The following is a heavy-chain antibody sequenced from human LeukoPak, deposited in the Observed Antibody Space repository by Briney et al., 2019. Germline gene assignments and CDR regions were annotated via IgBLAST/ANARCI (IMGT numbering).Heavy chain of an antibody. Sequence: SETLSLTCTVSGYSISSGYYGGWIRQPPGKGLEWIGSIYHSGSTFYNPSLRSRVTISVDTSKNQFSLKLSSVTAADTAVYYCARHVPAATWFDPWGQGTLVTVSS. CDR2: IYHSGST. CDR1: GYSISSGYY. D-gene: IGHD2-2*01. CDR3: ARHVPAATWFDP. V-gene: IGHV4-38-2*02. J-gene: IGHJ5*02.